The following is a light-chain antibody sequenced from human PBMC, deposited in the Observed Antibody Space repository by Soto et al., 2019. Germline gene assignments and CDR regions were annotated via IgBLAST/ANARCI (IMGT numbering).Light chain of an antibody. CDR3: QQYNNWSIT. CDR2: SAS. J-gene: IGKJ5*01. Sequence: EIVLTQSPGTLSLSPGERGTLSCRASQNLGTLYLAWFQQKSGQAPRLLIYSASRRATGIPDRFTGSGSGTDFTLTINRVEPEDFAVYYCQQYNNWSITFGQGTRLEIK. V-gene: IGKV3-20*01. CDR1: QNLGTLY.